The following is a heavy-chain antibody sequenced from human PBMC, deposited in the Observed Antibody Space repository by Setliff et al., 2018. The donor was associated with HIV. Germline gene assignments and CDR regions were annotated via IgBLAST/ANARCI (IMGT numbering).Heavy chain of an antibody. J-gene: IGHJ6*03. V-gene: IGHV4-59*11. CDR2: IYYSVST. CDR1: GGSMNSHY. CDR3: ARGVVDYDFWSGSGDYYYMDV. Sequence: PSETLSLTCTVSGGSMNSHYWSWIRQSPGRGLEWIGYIYYSVSTKYNPSLKSRVSMSIDTSKNQFSLKMSSVTAADTAVYYCARGVVDYDFWSGSGDYYYMDVWGKGTTVTVSS. D-gene: IGHD3-3*01.